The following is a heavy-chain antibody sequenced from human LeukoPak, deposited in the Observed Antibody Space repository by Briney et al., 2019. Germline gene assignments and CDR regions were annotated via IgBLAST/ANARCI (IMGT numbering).Heavy chain of an antibody. D-gene: IGHD3/OR15-3a*01. CDR1: GFTFSSYA. V-gene: IGHV3-23*01. CDR3: AKAFGFWTYYGMDV. CDR2: ISGSGGST. Sequence: GGSLRLSCAASGFTFSSYAMSWVRQAPGKGLEWVSAISGSGGSTYYADSVKGRFTISRDSSKNTLYLQMNSLRAEDTAVYYCAKAFGFWTYYGMDVWGQGTTVTVSS. J-gene: IGHJ6*02.